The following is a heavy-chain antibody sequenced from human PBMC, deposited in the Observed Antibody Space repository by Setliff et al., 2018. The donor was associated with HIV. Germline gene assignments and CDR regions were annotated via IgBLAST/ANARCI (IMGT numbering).Heavy chain of an antibody. D-gene: IGHD2-15*01. V-gene: IGHV1-2*02. CDR3: ARDRAYCSSGSCYRPLVYYFYYMDV. CDR1: GFTFSDYY. CDR2: VRPYNADK. Sequence: VQVSCKASGFTFSDYYMHWVRQAPGQGLEWMGWVRPYNADKNYAQKFQGRVTMTSDTSISTAYLELSGLTSDDTAIYYCARDRAYCSSGSCYRPLVYYFYYMDVWGTGTTVTVSS. J-gene: IGHJ6*03.